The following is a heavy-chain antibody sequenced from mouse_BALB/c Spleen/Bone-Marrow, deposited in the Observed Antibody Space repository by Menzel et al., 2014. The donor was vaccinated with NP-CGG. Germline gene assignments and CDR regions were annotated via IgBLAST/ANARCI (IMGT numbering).Heavy chain of an antibody. V-gene: IGHV4-1*02. J-gene: IGHJ1*01. CDR2: INPESSTI. Sequence: EVKLVESGGGLVQPGGSLKLSCAASGFDFSRYWMSWVRQAPGKGLEWIGEINPESSTINYTPSLKDKFIISRDNAKNTLYLQMNKVRSEDTALYYCARLNYYGNLFVWGAGTTVTVSS. CDR3: ARLNYYGNLFV. D-gene: IGHD1-1*01. CDR1: GFDFSRYW.